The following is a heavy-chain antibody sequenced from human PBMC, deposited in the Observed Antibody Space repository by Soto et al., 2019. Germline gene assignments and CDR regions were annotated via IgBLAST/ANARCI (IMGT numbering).Heavy chain of an antibody. CDR3: AKLREPGQQLVLAAFDI. D-gene: IGHD6-13*01. Sequence: GGSLRLSCAASGFTFSSYGMHWVRQAPGKGLEWVAVISYDGSNKYYADSVKGRFTISRDNSKNTLYLQMNSLRAEDTAVYYCAKLREPGQQLVLAAFDIWGQGTMVTVSS. V-gene: IGHV3-30*18. J-gene: IGHJ3*02. CDR1: GFTFSSYG. CDR2: ISYDGSNK.